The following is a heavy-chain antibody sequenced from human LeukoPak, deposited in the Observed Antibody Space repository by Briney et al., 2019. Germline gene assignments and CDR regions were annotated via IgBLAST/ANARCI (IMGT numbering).Heavy chain of an antibody. Sequence: SGTLSLTCAVSSDSIFSTNWWSWVRQPPGKGLEWIGQIFYSGSTSYSPSLKSRVTISVDTSKNQFSLKLSSVTAADTAVYYCARHSGRRWQLVSGWFDPWGQGTLVTVSS. CDR3: ARHSGRRWQLVSGWFDP. D-gene: IGHD6-13*01. CDR1: SDSIFSTNW. CDR2: IFYSGST. J-gene: IGHJ5*02. V-gene: IGHV4-4*02.